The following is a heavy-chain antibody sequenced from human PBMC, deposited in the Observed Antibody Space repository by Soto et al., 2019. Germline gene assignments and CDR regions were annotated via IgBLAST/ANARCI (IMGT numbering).Heavy chain of an antibody. J-gene: IGHJ6*02. D-gene: IGHD3-16*01. CDR1: GFTFSSYG. CDR2: ISYDGSNK. V-gene: IGHV3-30*18. Sequence: QVQLVESGGGVVQPGRSLRLSCAASGFTFSSYGMHWVRQAPGKGLEWVAVISYDGSNKYYADSVKGRFTISRDNSKNTLYLQMNSLRAEDTAVYYCAKDTRSPLGYYYYGMDVWGQGTTVTVSS. CDR3: AKDTRSPLGYYYYGMDV.